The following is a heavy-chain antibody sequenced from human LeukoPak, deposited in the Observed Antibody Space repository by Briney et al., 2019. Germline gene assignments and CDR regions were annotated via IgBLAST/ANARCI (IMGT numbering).Heavy chain of an antibody. V-gene: IGHV4-38-2*01. CDR1: GYSISSGYY. Sequence: SETLSLTCAVSGYSISSGYYWGWIRQPPGKGLEWIGSIYHSGSTYYNPSLKSRVTISADTSKNQFSLKLSSVTAADTAVYYCARLTYTSCYEGYCYYYYMDVWGKGTTVTVSS. CDR3: ARLTYTSCYEGYCYYYYMDV. CDR2: IYHSGST. D-gene: IGHD2-2*01. J-gene: IGHJ6*03.